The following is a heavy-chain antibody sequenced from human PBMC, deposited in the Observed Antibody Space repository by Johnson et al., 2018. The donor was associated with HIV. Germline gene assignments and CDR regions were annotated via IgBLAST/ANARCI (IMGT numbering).Heavy chain of an antibody. D-gene: IGHD6-13*01. CDR2: IYSGGST. CDR1: GFTFSDHY. J-gene: IGHJ3*02. V-gene: IGHV3-66*02. Sequence: MLLVESGGGLVQPGGSLRLSCAASGFTFSDHYMDWVRQAPGKGLEWVSVIYSGGSTYYADSVTGRFTLSRDNSKNTLYLQMNSLRAEDTAVYYCAREAPGYSSSWYGEDAFDIWGQGTMVTVSS. CDR3: AREAPGYSSSWYGEDAFDI.